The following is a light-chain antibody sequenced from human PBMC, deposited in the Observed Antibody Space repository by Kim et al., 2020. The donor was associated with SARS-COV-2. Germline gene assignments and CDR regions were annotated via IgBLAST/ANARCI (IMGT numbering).Light chain of an antibody. V-gene: IGLV3-1*01. CDR2: QDN. CDR1: KVGDRY. J-gene: IGLJ2*01. CDR3: QTWDSGTVL. Sequence: SYELTQPPSVSVSPGQTASITCSGDKVGDRYACWYQQKPGQSPILVIYQDNKRASGIPDRFSGSNSGNTATLTISGTQAVDEADYYCQTWDSGTVLFGGG.